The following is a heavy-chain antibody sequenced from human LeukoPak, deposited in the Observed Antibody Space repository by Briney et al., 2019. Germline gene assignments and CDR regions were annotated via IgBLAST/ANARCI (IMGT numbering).Heavy chain of an antibody. D-gene: IGHD4-17*01. Sequence: GGSLRLSCATSGFTVSSNYMSWVRQAPGKGLEWVSVIYSGGSAYYADSVKGRFTISRHNSKNTLYLQMNSLRAEDTAVYYCARDSTVGYYYGMDVWGQGTTVTVSS. CDR2: IYSGGSA. CDR1: GFTVSSNY. V-gene: IGHV3-53*04. CDR3: ARDSTVGYYYGMDV. J-gene: IGHJ6*02.